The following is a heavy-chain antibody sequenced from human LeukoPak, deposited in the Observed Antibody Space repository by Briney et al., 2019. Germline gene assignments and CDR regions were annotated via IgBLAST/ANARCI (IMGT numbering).Heavy chain of an antibody. CDR2: ISPYKGNT. J-gene: IGHJ4*02. D-gene: IGHD1-20*01. CDR3: AKAASGNWNDVSDY. CDR1: GYTFTNYG. V-gene: IGHV1-18*01. Sequence: ASVKVSCKASGYTFTNYGITWVRQAPGQGLEWMGWISPYKGNTNYAQKLQGRVTMTTDTSTSTAYMEVRSLRSDDTAVYYCAKAASGNWNDVSDYWGQGTLVTVSS.